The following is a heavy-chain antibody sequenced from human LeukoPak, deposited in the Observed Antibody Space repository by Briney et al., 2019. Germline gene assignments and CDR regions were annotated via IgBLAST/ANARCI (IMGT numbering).Heavy chain of an antibody. Sequence: PGGPLRLSCAASGFTFSSYGMHWVRQAPAKGLKWVAIISYDGSNKYYADSVKGRFTISRDNSKNTLYLQMNSLRAEDTAVYYCAKSTTVTQRGYFDYWGQGTLVTVSS. CDR3: AKSTTVTQRGYFDY. J-gene: IGHJ4*02. V-gene: IGHV3-30*18. CDR1: GFTFSSYG. CDR2: ISYDGSNK. D-gene: IGHD4-17*01.